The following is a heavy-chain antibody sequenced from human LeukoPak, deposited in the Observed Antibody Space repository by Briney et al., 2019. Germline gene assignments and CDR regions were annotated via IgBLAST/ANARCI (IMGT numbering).Heavy chain of an antibody. CDR2: IKSKTDGGTT. V-gene: IGHV3-15*01. J-gene: IGHJ4*02. Sequence: GGSLRVSCAASGFTFSNAWMSWVRQAPGKGLEWVGRIKSKTDGGTTDYAAPVKGRFTISRDDSKNTLYLQMNSLKTEDTAVYYCTTDLEHFWSGYYMVGGDYFDYWGQGTLVTVSS. CDR3: TTDLEHFWSGYYMVGGDYFDY. CDR1: GFTFSNAW. D-gene: IGHD3-3*02.